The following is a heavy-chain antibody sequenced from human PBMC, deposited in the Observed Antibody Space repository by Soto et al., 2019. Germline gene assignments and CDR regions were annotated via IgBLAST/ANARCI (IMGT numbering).Heavy chain of an antibody. CDR2: IKTDGTYA. J-gene: IGHJ5*02. CDR3: AAGGSRYYAT. V-gene: IGHV3-74*01. D-gene: IGHD3-22*01. Sequence: EVQLVESGGDLVQPGGSLRLSCAASGFTFSTYWMHWVRQAPGKGLLCVSRIKTDGTYATYADSVKGRFTISRDNAKNTLYLQMNSLTVEDAAVYYFAAGGSRYYATWRQGTLVTVSS. CDR1: GFTFSTYW.